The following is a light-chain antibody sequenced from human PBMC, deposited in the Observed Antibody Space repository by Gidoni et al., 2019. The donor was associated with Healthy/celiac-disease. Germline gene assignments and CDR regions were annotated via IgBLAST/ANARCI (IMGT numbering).Light chain of an antibody. J-gene: IGLJ2*01. CDR3: QAWDSSTVV. Sequence: SYELTQPPSVSVSPGQTASITCSGDKLGAKYACWYQQKPGPSPVLVIYQDSKRPSGIPERFSGSTSGNTATLTISGTQAMDEADYYCQAWDSSTVVFGGGTKLTVL. V-gene: IGLV3-1*01. CDR1: KLGAKY. CDR2: QDS.